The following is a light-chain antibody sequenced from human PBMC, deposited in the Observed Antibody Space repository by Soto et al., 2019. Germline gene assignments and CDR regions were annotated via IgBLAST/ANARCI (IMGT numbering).Light chain of an antibody. J-gene: IGLJ1*01. Sequence: QSALTQPPSVSEAPRQRVTISCSGSSSNIGNNAVNWYQQLPGKAPKLLIYYDDLLPSGVSDRFSGSKSGTSASLAISGLQSEDEADYYCAAWDDGLNGHVFGTGTKVTVL. CDR2: YDD. CDR1: SSNIGNNA. V-gene: IGLV1-36*01. CDR3: AAWDDGLNGHV.